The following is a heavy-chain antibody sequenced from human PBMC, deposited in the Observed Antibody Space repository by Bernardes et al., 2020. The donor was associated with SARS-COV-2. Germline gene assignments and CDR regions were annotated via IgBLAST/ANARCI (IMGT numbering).Heavy chain of an antibody. CDR1: GFTFDDYT. J-gene: IGHJ6*02. V-gene: IGHV3-43*01. Sequence: GGSLRLSCAASGFTFDDYTMHWVRQSPGKGLEWVYLISWDGTSPHYADSVKGRFTISRDNSRNSLYLQMNSLRTEDTALYYCAKSPENYYYGMDVWGQGTTVTVSS. CDR3: AKSPENYYYGMDV. CDR2: ISWDGTSP.